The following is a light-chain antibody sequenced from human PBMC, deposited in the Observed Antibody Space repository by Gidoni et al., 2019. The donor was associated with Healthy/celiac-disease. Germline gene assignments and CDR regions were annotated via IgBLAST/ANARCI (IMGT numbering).Light chain of an antibody. CDR1: QSISSY. J-gene: IGKJ1*01. V-gene: IGKV1-39*01. CDR3: QQSYSTHRT. CDR2: AAS. Sequence: DIQMTQSPSSLSASVGDRVTITCRASQSISSYLNWYQQKPGKAPKLLIYAASSLQSGVPSRFSGSGSGTDFTLTISSLQPEDFATYYCQQSYSTHRTFGQXTKVEIK.